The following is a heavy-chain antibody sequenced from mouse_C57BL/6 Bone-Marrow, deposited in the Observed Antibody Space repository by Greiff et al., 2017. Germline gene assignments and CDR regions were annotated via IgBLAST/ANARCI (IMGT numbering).Heavy chain of an antibody. V-gene: IGHV14-4*01. CDR3: TTLYSLYYAMDD. J-gene: IGHJ4*01. D-gene: IGHD6-1*01. CDR1: GFNIKDDY. Sequence: VQLQQSGAELVRPGASVKLSCTASGFNIKDDYMHWVKQRPEQGLEWIGWIDPENGDTEYASKFQGKATITADTSSNTAYLQLSSLTSEDTAVYYCTTLYSLYYAMDDWGQGTSVTVSS. CDR2: IDPENGDT.